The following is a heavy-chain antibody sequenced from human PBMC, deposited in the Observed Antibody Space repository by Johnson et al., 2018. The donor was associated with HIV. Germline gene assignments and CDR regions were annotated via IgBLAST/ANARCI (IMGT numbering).Heavy chain of an antibody. J-gene: IGHJ3*02. V-gene: IGHV3-23*04. Sequence: VQLVESGGGLVQPGGSLRLSCAASGFTFSSYAMSWVRQAPGKGLEWVSAISGSGGSTYYADSVKGRFTISRDNSKNTLYLQMNSLRAEDTAVYYCAKDRAEVVVVHDALDMWGQGTMVTVSS. D-gene: IGHD3-22*01. CDR3: AKDRAEVVVVHDALDM. CDR2: ISGSGGST. CDR1: GFTFSSYA.